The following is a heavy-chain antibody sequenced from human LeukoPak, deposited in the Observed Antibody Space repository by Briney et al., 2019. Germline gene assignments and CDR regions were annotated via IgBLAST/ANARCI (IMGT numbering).Heavy chain of an antibody. D-gene: IGHD3-22*01. CDR2: ISYSGSA. Sequence: SETLSLTCTVSGGSISGYYWSWIRQPPGKGLEWIGYISYSGSADYNPSLKSRVTISVDTSKNKFSLKLTSVTAEDTAVYYCARCPDSSGYWDAFDIWGQGTMVTVSS. J-gene: IGHJ3*02. CDR3: ARCPDSSGYWDAFDI. V-gene: IGHV4-59*08. CDR1: GGSISGYY.